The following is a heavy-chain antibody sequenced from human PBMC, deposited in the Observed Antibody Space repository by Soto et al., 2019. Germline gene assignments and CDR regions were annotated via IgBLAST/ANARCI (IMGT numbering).Heavy chain of an antibody. CDR3: ASDLRRDAFDI. D-gene: IGHD4-17*01. V-gene: IGHV4-31*11. J-gene: IGHJ3*02. CDR2: IYYSGST. CDR1: GGSISSRNW. Sequence: SETLSLTCAVSGGSISSRNWWSWIRQHPGKGLEWIGYIYYSGSTYYNPSLKSRVTISVDTSKNQFSLKLSSVTAADTAVYYCASDLRRDAFDIWGQGTMVTVSS.